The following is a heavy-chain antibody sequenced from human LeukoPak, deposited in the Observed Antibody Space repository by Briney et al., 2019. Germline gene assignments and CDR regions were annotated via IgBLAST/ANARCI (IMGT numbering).Heavy chain of an antibody. J-gene: IGHJ5*02. CDR2: IRPSGDNT. CDR3: ARVAGWHWFDP. V-gene: IGHV3-23*01. D-gene: IGHD6-19*01. CDR1: GFTFSNAW. Sequence: GGSLRLSCAASGFTFSNAWMTWVRQAPGRGLEWVSSIRPSGDNTYYGDSVKGRFTISRDNSKNTVYLQMNNMRVDDTAVYYCARVAGWHWFDPWGQGTLVTVSS.